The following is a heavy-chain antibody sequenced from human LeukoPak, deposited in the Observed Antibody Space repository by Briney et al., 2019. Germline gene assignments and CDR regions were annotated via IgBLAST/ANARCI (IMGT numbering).Heavy chain of an antibody. CDR3: TRSTYYYDSSGYYLDY. D-gene: IGHD3-22*01. J-gene: IGHJ4*02. V-gene: IGHV3-7*02. CDR1: GFTFNIFW. Sequence: GGSLRLSCAASGFTFNIFWMSWVRQAPGKGLEWVANIKHDGSEEYYGDSVRGRFTISRDNAKNSLILQMNSLRGEDTAVYYCTRSTYYYDSSGYYLDYWGQGTLVTVSS. CDR2: IKHDGSEE.